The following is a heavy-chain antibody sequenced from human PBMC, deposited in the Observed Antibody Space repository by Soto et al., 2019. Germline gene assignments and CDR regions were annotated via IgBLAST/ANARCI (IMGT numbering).Heavy chain of an antibody. CDR2: ISSNGGST. Sequence: PGGSLRLSCSASGFTFSSYAMHWVRQAPGKGLEYVSAISSNGGSTYYADSVKGRFTISRDNSKNTLYLQMSSLRAEDTAVYYCVKGDSSSPGDYYYYGMDVWGQGTTVTVSS. J-gene: IGHJ6*02. D-gene: IGHD6-6*01. CDR1: GFTFSSYA. CDR3: VKGDSSSPGDYYYYGMDV. V-gene: IGHV3-64D*06.